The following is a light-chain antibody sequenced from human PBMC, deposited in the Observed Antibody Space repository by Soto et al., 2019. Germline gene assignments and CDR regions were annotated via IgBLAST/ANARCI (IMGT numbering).Light chain of an antibody. J-gene: IGLJ1*01. CDR1: SSDVGGYDY. Sequence: QSVLTQPPSASGSPGQSVAISCTGTSSDVGGYDYVSWYQQHPGKAPKLMIYDVSKRPSGVPDRFSGSKSGYTASLTVSGLQAEDEADYYCSSYAGTYIVFGTGTKLTVL. CDR2: DVS. CDR3: SSYAGTYIV. V-gene: IGLV2-8*01.